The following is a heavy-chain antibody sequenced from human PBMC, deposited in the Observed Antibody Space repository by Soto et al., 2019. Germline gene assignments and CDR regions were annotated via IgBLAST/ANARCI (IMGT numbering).Heavy chain of an antibody. J-gene: IGHJ5*02. V-gene: IGHV1-18*04. CDR2: ISSLNGNT. CDR1: DSTFTGYT. Sequence: QVHLVQSETEVKEPGASVTVSCKTSDSTFTGYTINWVRQAPGQGLEWLGWISSLNGNTNYARKYQGRLTMTTNASATTAYMELRSLRSDDTAVYFFARGTVTSGRWFGPWGQGTLVTVSS. D-gene: IGHD4-17*01. CDR3: ARGTVTSGRWFGP.